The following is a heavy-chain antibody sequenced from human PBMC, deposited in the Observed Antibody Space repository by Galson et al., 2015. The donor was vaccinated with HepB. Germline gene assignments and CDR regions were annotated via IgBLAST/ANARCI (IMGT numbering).Heavy chain of an antibody. Sequence: SLRLSCAASGFTFSSYAMHWVRQAPGKGLEWVAVISYDGSNKYYADSVKGRFTISRDNSKNTLYLQMNSLRAEDTAVYYCARDQQGRVWSNFDIWGQGTMVTVSS. CDR2: ISYDGSNK. V-gene: IGHV3-30-3*01. D-gene: IGHD2-21*01. CDR3: ARDQQGRVWSNFDI. J-gene: IGHJ3*02. CDR1: GFTFSSYA.